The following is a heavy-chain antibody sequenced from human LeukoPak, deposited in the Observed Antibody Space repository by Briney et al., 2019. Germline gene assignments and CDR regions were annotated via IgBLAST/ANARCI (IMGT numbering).Heavy chain of an antibody. CDR1: GGSISSYY. D-gene: IGHD2/OR15-2a*01. Sequence: SETLSLTCTVSGGSISSYYWSWIRQPPGKGLEWIAYISDIRSINYNPSLKSRVTISLDTSKNQFSLKLSSVPAADTAVYYCAGHHPRNTVDFWGQGTLVTVSS. CDR2: ISDIRSI. CDR3: AGHHPRNTVDF. J-gene: IGHJ4*02. V-gene: IGHV4-59*08.